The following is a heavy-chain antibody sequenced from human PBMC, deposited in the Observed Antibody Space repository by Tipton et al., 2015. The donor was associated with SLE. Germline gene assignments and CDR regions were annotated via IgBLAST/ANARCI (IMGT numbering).Heavy chain of an antibody. V-gene: IGHV3-7*01. CDR3: ARDCGFLESKDGMDV. Sequence: GLVKPSETLSLTCTVSGGSISSYYWSWVRQAPGKGLEWVANIKQDGSEKDYVDSVKGRFTISRDNAKNSLYLQMNSLKAEDTAVYYCARDCGFLESKDGMDVWGQGTTVTVSS. CDR1: GGSISSYY. D-gene: IGHD3-3*01. CDR2: IKQDGSEK. J-gene: IGHJ6*02.